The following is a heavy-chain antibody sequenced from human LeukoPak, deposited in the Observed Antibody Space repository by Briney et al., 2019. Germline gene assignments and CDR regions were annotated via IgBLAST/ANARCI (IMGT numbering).Heavy chain of an antibody. V-gene: IGHV3-23*01. D-gene: IGHD4-17*01. Sequence: GGSLRLSCAASGFTFSSYAMTWVRQAPGKGLEWGSTISSSGRSTYYQDSVKGRFTISRDNSKNTLYLQMNNLRAEDTAVYYCAKGFSTTVTRPFFDYWGQGTLVTVSS. CDR2: ISSSGRST. J-gene: IGHJ4*02. CDR3: AKGFSTTVTRPFFDY. CDR1: GFTFSSYA.